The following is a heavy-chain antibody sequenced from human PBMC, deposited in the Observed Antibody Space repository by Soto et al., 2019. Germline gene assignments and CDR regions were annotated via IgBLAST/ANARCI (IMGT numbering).Heavy chain of an antibody. J-gene: IGHJ4*02. CDR1: GGSISSYY. D-gene: IGHD7-27*01. CDR3: ARRWGRTFDY. V-gene: IGHV4-59*08. Sequence: LTCTVSGGSISSYYWSWIRQPPGKGLEWIGYIYYSGSTNYNPSLKSRVTISVDTSKNQFSLKLSSVTAADTAVYYCARRWGRTFDYWGQGTLVTVSS. CDR2: IYYSGST.